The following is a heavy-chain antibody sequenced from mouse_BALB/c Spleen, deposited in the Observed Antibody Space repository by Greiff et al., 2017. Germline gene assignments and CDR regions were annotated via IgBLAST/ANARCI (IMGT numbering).Heavy chain of an antibody. J-gene: IGHJ4*01. CDR2: ISSGGSYT. D-gene: IGHD2-14*01. Sequence: EVKLMESGGDLVKPGGSLKLSCAASGFTFSSYGMSWVRQTPDKRLEWVATISSGGSYTYYPDSVKGRFTISRDNAKNTLYLQMSSLKSEDTAMYYCARQGGYRYDDAMDYWGQGTSVTVSS. CDR1: GFTFSSYG. V-gene: IGHV5-6*01. CDR3: ARQGGYRYDDAMDY.